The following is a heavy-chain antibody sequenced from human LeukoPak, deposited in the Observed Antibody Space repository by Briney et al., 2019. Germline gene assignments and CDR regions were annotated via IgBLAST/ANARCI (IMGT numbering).Heavy chain of an antibody. CDR3: ARGGGLDV. J-gene: IGHJ6*02. CDR1: GFTFSSYW. Sequence: GGSLRLSRAASGFTFSSYWMNWARQAPGKGLEWVASINHNGNVNYYVDSVKGRFTISRDNAKNSLYLQMSNLRAEDTAVYFCARGGGLDVWGQGATVTVSS. CDR2: INHNGNVN. D-gene: IGHD3-16*01. V-gene: IGHV3-7*03.